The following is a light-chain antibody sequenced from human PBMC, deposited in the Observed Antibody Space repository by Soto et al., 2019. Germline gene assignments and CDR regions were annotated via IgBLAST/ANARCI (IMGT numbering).Light chain of an antibody. V-gene: IGKV1-5*03. CDR3: QHYNTYPWT. Sequence: DIQMTQSPSTLSGSGGYRVTIPCLASQPISSWWAWYQQKPGKDPNLLIYTASHVDKGLPSRFSGSGSGPEFTLTIRSLQPGYFATYCCQHYNTYPWTSGRGTKVDIK. J-gene: IGKJ1*01. CDR1: QPISSW. CDR2: TAS.